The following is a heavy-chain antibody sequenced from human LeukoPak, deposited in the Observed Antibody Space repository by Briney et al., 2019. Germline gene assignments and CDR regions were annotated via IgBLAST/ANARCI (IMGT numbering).Heavy chain of an antibody. CDR2: INHSGST. V-gene: IGHV4-34*01. CDR1: GGSFSGYY. J-gene: IGHJ4*02. CDR3: ARPGGRDMATNDY. D-gene: IGHD5-24*01. Sequence: SETLSLTCAVYGGSFSGYYWSWIRQPPGKGLEWIGEINHSGSTNYNPSLKSRVTISVDTSKNQFSLKLSSVTAADTAVYYCARPGGRDMATNDYWGQGTLVTVSS.